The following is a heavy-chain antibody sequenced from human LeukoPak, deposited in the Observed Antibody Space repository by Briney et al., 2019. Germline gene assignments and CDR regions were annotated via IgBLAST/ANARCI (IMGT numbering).Heavy chain of an antibody. CDR2: IYYSGST. CDR1: GGSISSGGYY. D-gene: IGHD2-2*02. CDR3: AGGYCSSTSCYSFDY. Sequence: SETLSLTCTVSGGSISSGGYYWSWIRQHPGKGLEWIGYIYYSGSTYYNPSLKSRVTIPVDTSKNQFSLKLSSVTAADTAVYYCAGGYCSSTSCYSFDYWGQGTLVTVSS. V-gene: IGHV4-31*03. J-gene: IGHJ4*02.